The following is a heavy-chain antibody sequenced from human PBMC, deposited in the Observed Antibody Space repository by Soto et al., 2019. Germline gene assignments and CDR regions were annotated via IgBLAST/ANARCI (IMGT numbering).Heavy chain of an antibody. CDR2: IIPIIGII. V-gene: IGHV1-69*04. Sequence: SVKVSCKASGGTFSTYTITWVRQAPGQGLEWMGRIIPIIGIINYAQKFQGRVTISADKFTGTAYMELTGLRSDDTAVYYCAGDPDSHYNDSHASSYPWGQGTLVTV. CDR3: AGDPDSHYNDSHASSYP. D-gene: IGHD4-4*01. CDR1: GGTFSTYT. J-gene: IGHJ5*02.